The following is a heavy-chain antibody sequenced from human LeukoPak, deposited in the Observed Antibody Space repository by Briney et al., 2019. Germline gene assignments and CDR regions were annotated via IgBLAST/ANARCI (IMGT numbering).Heavy chain of an antibody. Sequence: PGGSLRLSCAASGVTLSSYAMSRVRQAPGKGLEWVSAISGSGGSTYYADSVKGRFTISRDNSKNTLYLQMSSLRAEDTAVYYCAKVSRLRRRPYCSSTSCNSGGIDYWGQGTLVTVSS. V-gene: IGHV3-23*01. D-gene: IGHD2-2*01. J-gene: IGHJ4*02. CDR2: ISGSGGST. CDR1: GVTLSSYA. CDR3: AKVSRLRRRPYCSSTSCNSGGIDY.